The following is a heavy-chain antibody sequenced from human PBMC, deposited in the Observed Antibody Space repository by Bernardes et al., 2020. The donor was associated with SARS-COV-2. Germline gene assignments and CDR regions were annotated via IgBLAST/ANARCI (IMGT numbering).Heavy chain of an antibody. CDR2: ISSSSSYI. D-gene: IGHD3-3*01. J-gene: IGHJ6*03. Sequence: GGSLRLSCAASGFTFSSYSMNWVRQAPGKGLEWVSSISSSSSYIYYADSVKGRFTISRDNAKNSLYLQMNSLRAEDTAVYYCARVVYYRRVYDFWSANTYYYYMDVWGKGTTVTVSS. CDR3: ARVVYYRRVYDFWSANTYYYYMDV. V-gene: IGHV3-21*01. CDR1: GFTFSSYS.